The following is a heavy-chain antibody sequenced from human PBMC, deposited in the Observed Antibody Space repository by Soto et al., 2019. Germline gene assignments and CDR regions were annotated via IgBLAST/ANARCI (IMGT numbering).Heavy chain of an antibody. J-gene: IGHJ6*02. D-gene: IGHD2-2*01. CDR2: IIPIFCIP. Sequence: QVQLVQSGAEVKKPGSSVKVSCKASGGTFSRYSITWVRQAPGHGLDWIGRIIPIFCIPTYAQKFQVRVTFTADETTSTAYMELSSLRSAAEAVYYCAREDRDRETGLVPAAIDGMDVWGQGTTVSVSS. CDR1: GGTFSRYS. CDR3: AREDRDRETGLVPAAIDGMDV. V-gene: IGHV1-69*08.